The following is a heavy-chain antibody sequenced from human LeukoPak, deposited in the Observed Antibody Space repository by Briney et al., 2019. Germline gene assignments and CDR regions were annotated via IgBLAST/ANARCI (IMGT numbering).Heavy chain of an antibody. CDR1: GFTVSTNY. V-gene: IGHV3-53*01. CDR2: IYSDGST. D-gene: IGHD6-19*01. CDR3: ARDSSGWYYFDY. Sequence: GGSLRLSCAASGFTVSTNYMSWVHQAPGKGLEWVSFIYSDGSTYYADSVKGRFTISRDNSKNTLYLQMNSLRAEDTAVYYCARDSSGWYYFDYWGQGTLVTVSS. J-gene: IGHJ4*02.